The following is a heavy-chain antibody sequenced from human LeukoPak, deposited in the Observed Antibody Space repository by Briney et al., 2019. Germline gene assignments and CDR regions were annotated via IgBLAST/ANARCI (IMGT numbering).Heavy chain of an antibody. J-gene: IGHJ5*02. CDR2: IYTSGST. CDR1: GGSISSYY. D-gene: IGHD3-16*02. Sequence: SETLSLTCTVSGGSISSYYWSWIRQPAGKGLEWIGRIYTSGSTNYNPSLKSRVTMSVDTSKNQFSLKLSSVTAADTAVYYCARKGNLSGYNLFHPRGQGTLVTVSS. V-gene: IGHV4-4*07. CDR3: ARKGNLSGYNLFHP.